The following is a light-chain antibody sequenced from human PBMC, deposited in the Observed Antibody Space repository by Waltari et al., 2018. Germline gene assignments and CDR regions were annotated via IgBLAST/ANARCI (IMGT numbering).Light chain of an antibody. J-gene: IGKJ5*01. CDR1: QDITNY. CDR3: QQYDNLPIT. Sequence: DIRMTQSPSSLSASVGDRVTITCQANQDITNYLNWYQQRPGRAPKLLIYDASDLEIGVPSRFSGSGSGTHFTFTINSLQPEDVATYYCQQYDNLPITFGQGTRLEI. V-gene: IGKV1-33*01. CDR2: DAS.